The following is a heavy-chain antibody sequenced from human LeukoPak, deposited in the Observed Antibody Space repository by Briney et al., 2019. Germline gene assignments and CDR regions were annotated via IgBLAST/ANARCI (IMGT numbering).Heavy chain of an antibody. V-gene: IGHV3-23*01. J-gene: IGHJ4*02. Sequence: GGSLRLSREVSGFTFSTYAVSWVRQAPGKGLEWVSTISGSGGSTFYADSVKGRFTISRDNSKNTLYLQMNSLRAEDTAVYYCAKDHRDGYNFDYWGQGTLVTVSS. CDR1: GFTFSTYA. D-gene: IGHD5-24*01. CDR2: ISGSGGST. CDR3: AKDHRDGYNFDY.